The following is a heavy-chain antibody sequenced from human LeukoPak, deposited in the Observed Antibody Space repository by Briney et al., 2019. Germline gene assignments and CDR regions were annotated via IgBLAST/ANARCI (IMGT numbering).Heavy chain of an antibody. Sequence: QPGGSLRLSCAASGFTFSNYWMHWVRQAPGKGLVWVSRINSDGSRTTYADSVKGRFTISRDYSKNTLYLQMNSLRAEDTAVYYCAKVLQRITPRAFDIWGQGTMVTVSS. CDR1: GFTFSNYW. V-gene: IGHV3-74*01. CDR3: AKVLQRITPRAFDI. CDR2: INSDGSRT. J-gene: IGHJ3*02. D-gene: IGHD2-15*01.